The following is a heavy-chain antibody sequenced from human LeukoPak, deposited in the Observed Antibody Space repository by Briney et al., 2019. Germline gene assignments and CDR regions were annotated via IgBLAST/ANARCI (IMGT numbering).Heavy chain of an antibody. J-gene: IGHJ4*02. V-gene: IGHV1-46*01. CDR2: INPSGGST. Sequence: GASVKVSCKASGYTFTSYGISWVRQAPGQGLEWMGIINPSGGSTNYAQKFQGRVTMTRDTSTSTVYMELSSLRSEDTAVYYCARGEGEKVVILPADFDYWGQGTLVTVSS. CDR1: GYTFTSYG. D-gene: IGHD2-2*01. CDR3: ARGEGEKVVILPADFDY.